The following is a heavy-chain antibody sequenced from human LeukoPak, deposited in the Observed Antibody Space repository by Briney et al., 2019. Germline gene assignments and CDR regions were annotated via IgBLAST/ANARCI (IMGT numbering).Heavy chain of an antibody. D-gene: IGHD3-9*01. Sequence: ASVKVSCKASGYTFTSYGISWVRQAPGQGLEWVGWISAYNGNTNYAQKLQGRVTMTTDTSTSTAYMELRSLRSDDTAVYYCARDRGNERLRYFDWLSQAFDIWGQGTMVTVSS. CDR2: ISAYNGNT. CDR3: ARDRGNERLRYFDWLSQAFDI. CDR1: GYTFTSYG. J-gene: IGHJ3*02. V-gene: IGHV1-18*01.